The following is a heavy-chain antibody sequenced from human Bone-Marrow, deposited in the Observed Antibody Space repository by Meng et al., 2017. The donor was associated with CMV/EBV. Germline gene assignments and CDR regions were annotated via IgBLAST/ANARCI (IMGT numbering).Heavy chain of an antibody. CDR1: GFTFSSYT. CDR3: TRRYDSSGYAFDI. Sequence: KISCVASGFTFSSYTISWVRQAPGQGLEWMGRIIPILGIANYAQKFQGRVTITADKSTSTAYMELSSLRSEDTAVYYCTRRYDSSGYAFDIWGQGTMVTVSS. V-gene: IGHV1-69*02. J-gene: IGHJ3*02. CDR2: IIPILGIA. D-gene: IGHD3-22*01.